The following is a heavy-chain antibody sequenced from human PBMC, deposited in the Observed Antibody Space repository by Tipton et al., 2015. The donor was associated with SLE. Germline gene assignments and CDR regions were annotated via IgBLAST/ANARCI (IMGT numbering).Heavy chain of an antibody. CDR3: ARQGITFGGVMYYFDY. D-gene: IGHD3-16*01. CDR2: IYYSGST. J-gene: IGHJ4*02. CDR1: GGSISSSSYY. V-gene: IGHV4-39*07. Sequence: TLSLTCTVPGGSISSSSYYWGWIRQPPGKGLEWIGNIYYSGSTYYNPSLKSRVTISVDTSKNQFSLKLSSVTAADTAVYYCARQGITFGGVMYYFDYWGQGTLVTVSS.